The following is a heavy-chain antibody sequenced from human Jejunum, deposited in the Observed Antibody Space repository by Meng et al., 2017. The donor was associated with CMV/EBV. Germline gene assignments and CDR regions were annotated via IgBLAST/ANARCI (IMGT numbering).Heavy chain of an antibody. J-gene: IGHJ4*02. V-gene: IGHV4-30-4*08. D-gene: IGHD3-3*01. CDR2: IHDTGRT. Sequence: QGQRQGSGPGLVKPSQTLSLTCSVSGGSIGSGDYYWSWIRQPPGKGLEWIGYIHDTGRTYYNPSLKSRVDISLGTSRNHFSLTLSSVTAEDTAVYFCARGSIFVSFDSWGQGTLVTVSS. CDR1: GGSIGSGDYY. CDR3: ARGSIFVSFDS.